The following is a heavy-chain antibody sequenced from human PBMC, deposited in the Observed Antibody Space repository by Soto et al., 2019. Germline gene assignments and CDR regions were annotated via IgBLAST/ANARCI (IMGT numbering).Heavy chain of an antibody. Sequence: SETLSLTCTVSGDSISDYYWSWIRQPPGKGLEWIGYLYSSGSTNYNSSLESRVTISRDTSKNQFSLRLGSVTAADTAMYYCASSYERSGYNPWYHLDHWGQGILVTV. V-gene: IGHV4-59*12. J-gene: IGHJ4*02. D-gene: IGHD3-22*01. CDR1: GDSISDYY. CDR3: ASSYERSGYNPWYHLDH. CDR2: LYSSGST.